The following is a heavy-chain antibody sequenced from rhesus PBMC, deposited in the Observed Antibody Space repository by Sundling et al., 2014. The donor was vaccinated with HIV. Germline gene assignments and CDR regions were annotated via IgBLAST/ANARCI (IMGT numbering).Heavy chain of an antibody. D-gene: IGHD5-12*01. Sequence: EVHLVESGGGLVKPGGSLRLSCVASGFTFSKYVIHWVRQAPGKGLEWVSLISESGDTTYYTDSVQGRFTISRNNAKNSVFLQMNSLRPEDTAVYYCAVDTSTVYYGLDSWGQGVVVTVSS. CDR1: GFTFSKYV. J-gene: IGHJ6*01. CDR3: AVDTSTVYYGLDS. CDR2: ISESGDTT. V-gene: IGHV3-100*01.